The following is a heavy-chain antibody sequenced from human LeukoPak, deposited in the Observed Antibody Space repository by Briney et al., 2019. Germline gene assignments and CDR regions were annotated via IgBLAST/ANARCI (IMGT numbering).Heavy chain of an antibody. D-gene: IGHD3-10*01. J-gene: IGHJ5*02. Sequence: GGSLRLSCAASGFTFDDYAMHWVRQAPGKGLEWVSGISWNSGSIGYADSVKGRFTISRDNAKNSLYLQMNSLRAEDTALYYCAKDSHGAYGSGPNWFDPWGQGTLVTVSS. CDR1: GFTFDDYA. V-gene: IGHV3-9*01. CDR3: AKDSHGAYGSGPNWFDP. CDR2: ISWNSGSI.